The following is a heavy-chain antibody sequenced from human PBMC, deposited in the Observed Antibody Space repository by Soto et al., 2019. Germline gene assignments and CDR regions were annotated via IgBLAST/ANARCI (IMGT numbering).Heavy chain of an antibody. J-gene: IGHJ3*02. CDR3: ARAQPLYYYDSSGIRGDAFDI. Sequence: QVQLQESGPGLVKPSQTLSLTCTVSGGSISSGGYYWSWIRQHPGKGLEWIGYIYYSGSTYYNPSLKIRVTISVDTPKNQFSLKLRSVTAADTAVYYCARAQPLYYYDSSGIRGDAFDIWGQGTMVTVSS. D-gene: IGHD3-22*01. CDR1: GGSISSGGYY. V-gene: IGHV4-31*03. CDR2: IYYSGST.